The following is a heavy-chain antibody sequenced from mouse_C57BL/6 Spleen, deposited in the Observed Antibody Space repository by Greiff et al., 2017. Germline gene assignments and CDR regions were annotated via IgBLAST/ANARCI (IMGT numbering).Heavy chain of an antibody. CDR1: GYTFTSYW. CDR3: AKAYYSNYVYAMDY. J-gene: IGHJ4*01. D-gene: IGHD2-5*01. V-gene: IGHV1-64*01. CDR2: IHPNSGST. Sequence: QVQLKQPGAELVKPGASVKLSCKASGYTFTSYWMHWVKQRPGQGLEWIGMIHPNSGSTNYNEKFKSKATLTVDKSSSTAYMQLSSLTSEDSAVYYCAKAYYSNYVYAMDYWGQGTSVTVSS.